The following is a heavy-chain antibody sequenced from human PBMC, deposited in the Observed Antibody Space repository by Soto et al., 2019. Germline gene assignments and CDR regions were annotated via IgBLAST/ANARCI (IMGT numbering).Heavy chain of an antibody. CDR2: IYYSGST. J-gene: IGHJ6*03. CDR3: ARLGYCSSTSCYVNYYYMDV. V-gene: IGHV4-59*01. CDR1: GGSISSYY. D-gene: IGHD2-2*01. Sequence: SETLSLTCTVSGGSISSYYWSWIRQPPGKGLEWIGYIYYSGSTNYNPSLKSRVTISVDTSKNQFSLKLSSVTAADTAVYYCARLGYCSSTSCYVNYYYMDVWGKGTTVTVS.